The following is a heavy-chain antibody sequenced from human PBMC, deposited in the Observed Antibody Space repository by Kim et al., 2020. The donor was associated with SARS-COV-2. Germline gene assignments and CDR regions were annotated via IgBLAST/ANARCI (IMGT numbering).Heavy chain of an antibody. CDR2: INPNSGGT. Sequence: ASVKVSCKASGYTFTGYYMHWVRQAPGQGLEWMGWINPNSGGTNYAQKFQGRVTMTRDTSISTAYMELSRLRSDDTAVYYFASPRTTYYYYGMDVWGQGTMVTGSS. CDR1: GYTFTGYY. J-gene: IGHJ6*02. V-gene: IGHV1-2*02. CDR3: ASPRTTYYYYGMDV. D-gene: IGHD1-7*01.